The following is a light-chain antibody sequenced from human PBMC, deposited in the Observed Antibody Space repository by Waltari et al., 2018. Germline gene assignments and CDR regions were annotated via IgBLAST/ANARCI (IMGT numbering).Light chain of an antibody. CDR1: SNDVGGYDY. J-gene: IGLJ2*01. Sequence: QSALTQPASVSGSPGQSITISCTGTSNDVGGYDYVSWYQQHPDKAPKLVIFDVSNRPSGVSRRFSASKSGNTASLTISGLQAEDEAVYYCNPYSSTTTLVFGGGTKVTVL. V-gene: IGLV2-14*03. CDR3: NPYSSTTTLV. CDR2: DVS.